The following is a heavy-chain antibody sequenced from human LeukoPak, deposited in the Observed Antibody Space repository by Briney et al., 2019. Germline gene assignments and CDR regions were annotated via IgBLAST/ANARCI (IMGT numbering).Heavy chain of an antibody. Sequence: ASVKVSCKASGYTFTNYYIHWVRQAPGQGLECMGIINPSGGSTSYAQKFQGRVTMTRDMSTSTVYMELSSLRSEDTAVYYCARKNWNYVAHFDYWGQGTLVTVSS. J-gene: IGHJ4*02. CDR2: INPSGGST. D-gene: IGHD1-7*01. CDR1: GYTFTNYY. V-gene: IGHV1-46*01. CDR3: ARKNWNYVAHFDY.